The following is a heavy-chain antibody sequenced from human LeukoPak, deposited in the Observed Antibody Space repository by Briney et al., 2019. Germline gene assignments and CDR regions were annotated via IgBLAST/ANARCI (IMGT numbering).Heavy chain of an antibody. V-gene: IGHV1-8*01. Sequence: ASVKVSCKASGYTFTSYDINWVRQATGQGLEWMGWMNPNSGNTGYAQKFQGRVTMTRNTSISTAYMELSSLRSEDTAVYYCARGLSKRVTIFGVVISYGMDVWGQWTTVTVSS. D-gene: IGHD3-3*01. J-gene: IGHJ6*02. CDR1: GYTFTSYD. CDR3: ARGLSKRVTIFGVVISYGMDV. CDR2: MNPNSGNT.